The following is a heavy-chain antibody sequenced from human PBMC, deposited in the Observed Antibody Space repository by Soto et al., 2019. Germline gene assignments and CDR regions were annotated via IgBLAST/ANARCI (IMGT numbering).Heavy chain of an antibody. Sequence: QVQLQQWGAGLLKPSETLSLTCAVYGGSFSGAYWSWIRQPPGKGLEWIGEINHSGSANYSPSLKSRVTISVDTSKKQFALKLSSVTAADTAVYYGGREGPRLPTVLGSSTCIDSWGQGTLVTVSS. D-gene: IGHD3-10*01. J-gene: IGHJ4*02. CDR2: INHSGSA. CDR1: GGSFSGAY. V-gene: IGHV4-34*01. CDR3: GREGPRLPTVLGSSTCIDS.